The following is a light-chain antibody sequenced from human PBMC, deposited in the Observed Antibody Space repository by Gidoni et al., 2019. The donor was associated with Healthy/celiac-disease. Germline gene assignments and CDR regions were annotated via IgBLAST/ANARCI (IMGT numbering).Light chain of an antibody. CDR3: QQYKSGWT. V-gene: IGKV1-5*03. J-gene: IGKJ1*01. CDR2: KAS. CDR1: QSISSW. Sequence: DIQLTQSPSTLSASVGDRVTITCRASQSISSWLARYQQKPGKAPKLLIYKASSLESGVPSRFSGSGSGTEFTLTISSLQPDDFATYYCQQYKSGWTFGQGTKVEIK.